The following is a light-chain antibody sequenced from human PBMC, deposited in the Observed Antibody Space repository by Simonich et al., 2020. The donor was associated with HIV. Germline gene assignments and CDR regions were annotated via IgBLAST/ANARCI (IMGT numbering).Light chain of an antibody. Sequence: DIVLTQSPDSLPVSLGEWAXINCNYSQTLSYSSKNRHYLAWYQQKPERPPKLLIYWASTRESGVPDRXXGSXXGTDFTXXXSSLQAEDVAVYYCQQYYSTPLTFGGGTKVEIK. V-gene: IGKV4-1*01. CDR2: WAS. CDR1: QTLSYSSKNRHY. J-gene: IGKJ4*01. CDR3: QQYYSTPLT.